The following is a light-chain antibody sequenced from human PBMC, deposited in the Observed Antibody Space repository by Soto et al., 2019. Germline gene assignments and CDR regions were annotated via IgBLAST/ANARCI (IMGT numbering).Light chain of an antibody. Sequence: DIQMTQSPSSLSASVGDRVTITCRASQSISSYLNWYQQKPGKAPKLLIYAASSLQSGVPSRFRGSGSGTDITLTISSLQPEDFATYYCQQSYSTLLTFGGGTKVEIK. CDR2: AAS. V-gene: IGKV1-39*01. CDR1: QSISSY. CDR3: QQSYSTLLT. J-gene: IGKJ4*01.